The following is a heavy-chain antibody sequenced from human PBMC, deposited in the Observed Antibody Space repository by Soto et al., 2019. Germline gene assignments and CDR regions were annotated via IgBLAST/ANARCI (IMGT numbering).Heavy chain of an antibody. D-gene: IGHD3-10*02. J-gene: IGHJ4*02. Sequence: GGSLRLSCAASGFTVSDYYMSWIRQAPGKGLEWLSYSSNSGTYTRYADSVKGRFSISRDNAKNSLYLQINSLRSEDTATYYCARSGDNYNVIDYWGQGTPVTVSS. V-gene: IGHV3-11*06. CDR1: GFTVSDYY. CDR3: ARSGDNYNVIDY. CDR2: SSNSGTYT.